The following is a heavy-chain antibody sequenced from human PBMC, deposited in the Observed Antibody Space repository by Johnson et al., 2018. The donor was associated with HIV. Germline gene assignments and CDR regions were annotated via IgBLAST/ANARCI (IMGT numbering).Heavy chain of an antibody. V-gene: IGHV3-53*01. CDR3: ARGSISMVRGVIGLDI. J-gene: IGHJ3*02. CDR1: GFTVTNYH. CDR2: VYGGASK. Sequence: VQLVESGGGLIQPGGSLRLSCAASGFTVTNYHMSWVRQAPGKGLEWVSVVYGGASKYYADSVKGRFTISGDTSKNTLYLQMNSLRAEDTAVYYCARGSISMVRGVIGLDIWGQGTMVTVSS. D-gene: IGHD3-10*01.